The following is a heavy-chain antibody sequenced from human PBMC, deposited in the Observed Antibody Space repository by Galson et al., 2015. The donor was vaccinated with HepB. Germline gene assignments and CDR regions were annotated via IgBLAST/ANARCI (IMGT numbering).Heavy chain of an antibody. CDR1: GYTIINYW. Sequence: QSGAEVKKPGESLKISCKGSGYTIINYWIGWVRQMPGKGLEWMGIIYPGDSDTRYNPSFQGQVTISADKSITTAYLQWSSLKASDTAVYYCATVSYGSSWYYYGMDVWGRGTTVTVSS. D-gene: IGHD6-13*01. V-gene: IGHV5-51*01. CDR2: IYPGDSDT. CDR3: ATVSYGSSWYYYGMDV. J-gene: IGHJ6*02.